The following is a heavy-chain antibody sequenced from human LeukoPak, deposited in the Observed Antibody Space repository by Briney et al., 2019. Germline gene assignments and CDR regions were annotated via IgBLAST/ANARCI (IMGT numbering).Heavy chain of an antibody. CDR1: GGSFSGYY. V-gene: IGHV4-34*01. CDR2: INHSGST. J-gene: IGHJ4*02. Sequence: PSETLSLTCAVYGGSFSGYYWSWIRQPPGKGLEWIGEINHSGSTNYNPSLKSRVTISVDTSKNQFSLKLSSATAADTAVYYCARLVPEGDYWGQGTLVTVSS. D-gene: IGHD3-9*01. CDR3: ARLVPEGDY.